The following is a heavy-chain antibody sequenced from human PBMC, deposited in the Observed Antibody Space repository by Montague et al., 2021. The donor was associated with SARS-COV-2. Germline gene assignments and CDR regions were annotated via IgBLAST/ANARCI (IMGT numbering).Heavy chain of an antibody. V-gene: IGHV2-70*01. Sequence: PALVNPTQTLTLTCTFSGFSLSTSGMCVSWIRQPPGKALEWLAVXXWDDDKSYSTSLKTRLTISKDTSKNQVGLPMTNMDTVDTATNYCARMTGEVWLDYWGQGILVTVSS. D-gene: IGHD3-10*01. CDR1: GFSLSTSGMC. J-gene: IGHJ4*02. CDR3: ARMTGEVWLDY. CDR2: XXWDDDK.